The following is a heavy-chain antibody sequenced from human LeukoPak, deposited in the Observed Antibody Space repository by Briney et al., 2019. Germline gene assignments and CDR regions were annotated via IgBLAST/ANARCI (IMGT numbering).Heavy chain of an antibody. J-gene: IGHJ4*02. D-gene: IGHD3-16*02. CDR1: GFTFSSYG. Sequence: GGSLRLSCAASGFTFSSYGMHWVRQAPGKGLEWVALIWYDGSNKYYADSVKGRLTISRDNSKNTLYLQMNSLRAEDTAVYYCAREGQMITFGGVIVTTPHDYWGQGTLVTVSS. V-gene: IGHV3-30*02. CDR3: AREGQMITFGGVIVTTPHDY. CDR2: IWYDGSNK.